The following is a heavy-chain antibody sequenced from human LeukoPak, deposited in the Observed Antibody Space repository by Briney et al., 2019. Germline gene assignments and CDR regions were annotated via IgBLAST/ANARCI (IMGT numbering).Heavy chain of an antibody. CDR3: ARALRDGYNSLFDY. Sequence: PSETLSLTCAVYGGSFSGYYWSWIRQPPGKGLEWIGEISHSGSTNYNPSLKSRVTISVDTSKNQFSLKLSSVTAADTAVYYCARALRDGYNSLFDYWGQGTLATVSS. CDR1: GGSFSGYY. J-gene: IGHJ4*02. CDR2: ISHSGST. D-gene: IGHD5-24*01. V-gene: IGHV4-34*01.